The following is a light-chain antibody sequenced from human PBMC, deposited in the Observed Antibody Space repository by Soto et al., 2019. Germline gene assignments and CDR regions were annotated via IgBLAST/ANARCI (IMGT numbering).Light chain of an antibody. CDR1: QTISSW. J-gene: IGKJ3*01. V-gene: IGKV1-5*03. CDR2: KAS. Sequence: DIQITQSPSTLSGSVGDRVTITCRASQTISSWLAWYQQKPGKAPKLLIYKASTLKSGVPSRFSGSGSGTEFTLTISRLQPEDSATYYCLQHNSYPLTFGPGTKVDIK. CDR3: LQHNSYPLT.